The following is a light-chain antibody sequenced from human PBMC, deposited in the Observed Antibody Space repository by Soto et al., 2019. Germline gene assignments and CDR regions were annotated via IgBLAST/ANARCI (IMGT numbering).Light chain of an antibody. J-gene: IGKJ3*01. Sequence: DIQMTQSPSTLSASVGDSVTITCRASQNINKWLAWYQQKPGKAPNLLIYHASTLQSGVPSRFSGSGSGTEFTLSISTLQPDDYATYYCQQYNDWPTFGPGTKVDIK. CDR3: QQYNDWPT. CDR2: HAS. CDR1: QNINKW. V-gene: IGKV1-5*01.